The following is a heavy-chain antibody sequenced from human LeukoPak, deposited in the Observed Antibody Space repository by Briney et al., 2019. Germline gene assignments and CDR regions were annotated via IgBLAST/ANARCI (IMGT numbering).Heavy chain of an antibody. V-gene: IGHV3-30*02. CDR1: GFTFSSYG. CDR3: AKDQRLCTSCYAGMFDY. CDR2: IRYDGSNK. D-gene: IGHD2-2*01. Sequence: GGSLRLSCAASGFTFSSYGMHWVRQAPGKGLEWVAFIRYDGSNKYYADSVKGRFTISRDNSKNTLYLQMNSLRAEDTAVYYCAKDQRLCTSCYAGMFDYWGQGTLVTVSS. J-gene: IGHJ4*02.